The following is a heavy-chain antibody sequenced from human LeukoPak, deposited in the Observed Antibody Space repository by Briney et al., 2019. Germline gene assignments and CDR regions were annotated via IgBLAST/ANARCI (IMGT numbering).Heavy chain of an antibody. Sequence: GASVKVSCKASGGTFSSYAISWVRQAPGQGLEWMGGIIPIFGTANYAQKFQGRVTITADKSTSTAYMELSSLRSEDTAVYYCARSGVGKRYFDWLSPGGEPPANHHFDPWGQGTLVTVSS. CDR2: IIPIFGTA. CDR1: GGTFSSYA. D-gene: IGHD3-9*01. J-gene: IGHJ5*02. CDR3: ARSGVGKRYFDWLSPGGEPPANHHFDP. V-gene: IGHV1-69*06.